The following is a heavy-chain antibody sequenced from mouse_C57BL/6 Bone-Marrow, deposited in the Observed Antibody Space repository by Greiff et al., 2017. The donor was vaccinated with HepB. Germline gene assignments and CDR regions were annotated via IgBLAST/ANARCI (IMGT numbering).Heavy chain of an antibody. V-gene: IGHV14-4*01. Sequence: VQLQQSGAELVRPGASVKLSCTASGFNIKDDYMHWVKQRPEQGLEWIGWIDPEDGDTEYASKFQGTATITADTSSNTAYLQLSSLTSEDTAVYYCTTGDGDSYYFDYWGQGTTLTVSS. J-gene: IGHJ2*01. CDR3: TTGDGDSYYFDY. D-gene: IGHD2-13*01. CDR1: GFNIKDDY. CDR2: IDPEDGDT.